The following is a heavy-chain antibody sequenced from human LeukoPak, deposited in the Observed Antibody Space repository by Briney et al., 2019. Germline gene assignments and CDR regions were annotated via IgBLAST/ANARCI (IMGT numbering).Heavy chain of an antibody. D-gene: IGHD1-26*01. CDR1: GFTFSSYA. CDR3: AREVGSGSYYFDY. CDR2: ISYDGSNK. Sequence: PGRSLRLSCAASGFTFSSYAIHWVRQAPGKGLEWVAVISYDGSNKYYADSVKGRFTISRDNSKNTLDLQMNSLRAEDTAVYYCAREVGSGSYYFDYWGQGTLVTVSS. J-gene: IGHJ4*02. V-gene: IGHV3-30-3*01.